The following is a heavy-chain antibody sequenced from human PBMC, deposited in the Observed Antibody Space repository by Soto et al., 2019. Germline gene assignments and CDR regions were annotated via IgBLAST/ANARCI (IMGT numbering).Heavy chain of an antibody. CDR1: GYTFTSYG. V-gene: IGHV1-18*01. Sequence: QVQLVQSGAEVKKPGASVKVSCKSSGYTFTSYGISWVRQAPGQGLEWMGWISAYNGNTNYAQKLQGRVTMTTDTSTITAYMELRSLRSDDTAVYYCARDPGPYYYDSSGYGYFDYWGQGTLVTVSS. D-gene: IGHD3-22*01. CDR2: ISAYNGNT. CDR3: ARDPGPYYYDSSGYGYFDY. J-gene: IGHJ4*02.